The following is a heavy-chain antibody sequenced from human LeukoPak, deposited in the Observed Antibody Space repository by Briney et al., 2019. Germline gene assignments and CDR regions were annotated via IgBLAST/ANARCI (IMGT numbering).Heavy chain of an antibody. CDR2: INHSGST. D-gene: IGHD6-13*01. J-gene: IGHJ5*02. CDR1: GGSFSGYY. V-gene: IGHV4-34*01. CDR3: ARHRSKQLVRINWFDP. Sequence: SETLSLTCAVYGGSFSGYYWSWIRQPPGKGLEWIGEINHSGSTNYNPSLKSRVTISVDTSKNQFSLKLSSVTAADTAVYYCARHRSKQLVRINWFDPWGQGTLVTVSS.